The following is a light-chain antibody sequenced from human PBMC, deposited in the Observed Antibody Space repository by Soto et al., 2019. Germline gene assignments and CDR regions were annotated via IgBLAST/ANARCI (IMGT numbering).Light chain of an antibody. J-gene: IGKJ4*01. CDR3: QQRSNWPPLT. Sequence: EIVLTQSPATLSLSPGERATLSCRASQSVSSYLAWYQQKPGQAPRLLIYDASNSATGIPARFSGSGSGTDFTLTISRLEPEDFAVYYWQQRSNWPPLTFGGGTKVEIK. CDR1: QSVSSY. V-gene: IGKV3-11*01. CDR2: DAS.